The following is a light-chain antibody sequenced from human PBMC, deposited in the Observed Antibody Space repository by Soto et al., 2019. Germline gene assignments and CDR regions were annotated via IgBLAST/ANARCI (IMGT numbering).Light chain of an antibody. CDR2: AAS. J-gene: IGKJ4*01. CDR3: QQLNTYPVT. CDR1: QGISRY. V-gene: IGKV1-9*01. Sequence: MQLTQSPSSLSASVGDSVTITCRASQGISRYLSWYQQKPGRAPKLLISAASTLQSGVPARFSGSGSGTDFTLSITSLQPEDFATYYCQQLNTYPVTFGGGTKVDIK.